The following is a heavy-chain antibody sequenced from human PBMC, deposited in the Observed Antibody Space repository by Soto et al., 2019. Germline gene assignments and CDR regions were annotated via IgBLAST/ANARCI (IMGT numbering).Heavy chain of an antibody. D-gene: IGHD2-21*01. V-gene: IGHV1-46*01. Sequence: GASVKVSCKASGYTLTSYYMHWVRQAPGQGLEWMGIINPSGGSTSYALKFQGRVTMTRNTSISSAYMELSSLRSEDTAVYYCARSPGAWSIYYYYGMDVWGQGTTVTVSS. CDR3: ARSPGAWSIYYYYGMDV. J-gene: IGHJ6*02. CDR1: GYTLTSYY. CDR2: INPSGGST.